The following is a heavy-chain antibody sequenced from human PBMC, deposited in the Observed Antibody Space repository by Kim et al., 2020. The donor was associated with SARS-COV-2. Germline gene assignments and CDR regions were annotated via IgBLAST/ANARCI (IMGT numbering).Heavy chain of an antibody. D-gene: IGHD1-26*01. CDR3: ARDPLIPGATGAFDI. V-gene: IGHV3-7*01. Sequence: GGSLRLSCAASGFTFSSYWMSWVRQAPGKGLEWVANIKQDGSEKYYVDSVKGRFTISRDNAKTSLYLQMNSLRADDTAVYYCARDPLIPGATGAFDIWGQGTLVTVSS. J-gene: IGHJ3*02. CDR2: IKQDGSEK. CDR1: GFTFSSYW.